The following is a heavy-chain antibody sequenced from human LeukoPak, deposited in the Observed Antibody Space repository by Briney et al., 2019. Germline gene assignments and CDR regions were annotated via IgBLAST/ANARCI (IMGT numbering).Heavy chain of an antibody. Sequence: PSQTLSLTCTVSGGSISSGDYYWSWICQPPGKGLEWIGYIYYSGSTYYNPSLKSRVTISVDTSKNQFSLKLSSVTAADTAVYYCARTLLGYCSSTSFYNFDYWAREPWSPSPQ. V-gene: IGHV4-30-4*08. CDR3: ARTLLGYCSSTSFYNFDY. CDR2: IYYSGST. D-gene: IGHD2-2*02. J-gene: IGHJ4*02. CDR1: GGSISSGDYY.